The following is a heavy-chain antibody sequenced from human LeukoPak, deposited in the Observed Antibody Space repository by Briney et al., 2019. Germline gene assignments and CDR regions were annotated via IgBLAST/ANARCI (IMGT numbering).Heavy chain of an antibody. D-gene: IGHD1/OR15-1a*01. Sequence: GSLRLSCAASGFTFSSYWMHWVRQAPGKGLVWVSRINSDGSNTKNADSVQGRFTISRDNAKNSLYLQMNSLRVEDTAVYYCAKHKIAWRTFDCWGQGTLVTVSS. J-gene: IGHJ4*02. CDR2: INSDGSNT. V-gene: IGHV3-74*03. CDR3: AKHKIAWRTFDC. CDR1: GFTFSSYW.